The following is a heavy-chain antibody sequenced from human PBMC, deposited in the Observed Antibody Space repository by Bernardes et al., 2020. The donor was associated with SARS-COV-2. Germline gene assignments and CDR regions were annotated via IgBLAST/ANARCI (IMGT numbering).Heavy chain of an antibody. D-gene: IGHD6-6*01. CDR2: IYPNDGGT. Sequence: ASVKVSCKASGYTFTDYHIHWVRQVPGQGLEWMGWIYPNDGGTAYAQRFQGRFTISRDNSKNTLYLQMNSLRAEDTAVYYCAKDLIQASSSSYYYYGMDVWGQGTTVTVSS. CDR3: AKDLIQASSSSYYYYGMDV. V-gene: IGHV1-2*02. J-gene: IGHJ6*02. CDR1: GYTFTDYH.